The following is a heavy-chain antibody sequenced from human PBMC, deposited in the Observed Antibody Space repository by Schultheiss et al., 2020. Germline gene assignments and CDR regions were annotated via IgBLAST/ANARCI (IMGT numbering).Heavy chain of an antibody. Sequence: GGSLRLSCSASGFTFSSYAMHWVRQAPGKGLEYVSAISSNGGSTYYADSVKGRFTISRDNSKNTLYLQMNSLRAEDTAVYYCARGGYCSSTSCYPNYYYGMDVWGQGTTVTVSS. CDR1: GFTFSSYA. J-gene: IGHJ6*02. V-gene: IGHV3-64*04. CDR3: ARGGYCSSTSCYPNYYYGMDV. D-gene: IGHD2-2*01. CDR2: ISSNGGST.